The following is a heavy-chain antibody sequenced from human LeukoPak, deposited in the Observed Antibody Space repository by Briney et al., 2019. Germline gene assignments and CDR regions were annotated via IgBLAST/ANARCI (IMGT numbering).Heavy chain of an antibody. V-gene: IGHV1-2*02. CDR2: INPNSGGT. Sequence: ASVKVSCKASGYTFTGYYMHWVRQAPGQGLEWMGWINPNSGGTNYAQKFQGRVTMTRDTSISTAYMELSRLRSDDTAVYYCARDEEASGDYFDYSGQGTLVTVSS. CDR1: GYTFTGYY. D-gene: IGHD2-15*01. CDR3: ARDEEASGDYFDY. J-gene: IGHJ4*02.